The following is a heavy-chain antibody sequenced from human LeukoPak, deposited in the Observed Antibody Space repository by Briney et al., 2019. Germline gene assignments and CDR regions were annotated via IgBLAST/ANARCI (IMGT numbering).Heavy chain of an antibody. CDR3: AKARFLLAYYFDY. V-gene: IGHV3-23*01. D-gene: IGHD3-3*01. J-gene: IGHJ4*02. CDR2: ISGSGGST. CDR1: GFTFSSYA. Sequence: GGSLRLSCAASGFTFSSYAMSWVGKAPGKGLGWFSAISGSGGSTYYADSVKGRFTISRDNSKNTLYLQMNSLRAEDTAVYYCAKARFLLAYYFDYWGQGTLVTVSS.